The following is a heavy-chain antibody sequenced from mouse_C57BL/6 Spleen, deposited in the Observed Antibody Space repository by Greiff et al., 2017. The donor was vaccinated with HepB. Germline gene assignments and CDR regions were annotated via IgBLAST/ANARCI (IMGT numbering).Heavy chain of an antibody. J-gene: IGHJ1*03. CDR3: ARRITTVVASGWYFDV. CDR2: IHPNSGST. CDR1: GYTFTSYW. Sequence: VQLQQPGAELVKPGASVKLSCKASGYTFTSYWMHWVKQRPGQGLEWIGMIHPNSGSTNYNEKFKSKATLTVDKSSSTAYMQLSSLTSEDSAVYYCARRITTVVASGWYFDVWGTGTTVTVSS. V-gene: IGHV1-64*01. D-gene: IGHD1-1*01.